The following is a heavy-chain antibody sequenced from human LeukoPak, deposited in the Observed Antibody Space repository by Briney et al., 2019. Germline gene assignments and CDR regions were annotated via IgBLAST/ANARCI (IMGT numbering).Heavy chain of an antibody. J-gene: IGHJ4*02. Sequence: GGSLRLSCAASGFTFSSYAMHWVRQAPGKGLEWVANIKQDGSEKYYVDSVKGRFTISRDNAKNSLYLQMNSLRAEDTAVYYCARGYRTKGFDYWGQGTLVTVSS. CDR2: IKQDGSEK. V-gene: IGHV3-7*04. CDR1: GFTFSSYA. D-gene: IGHD2-15*01. CDR3: ARGYRTKGFDY.